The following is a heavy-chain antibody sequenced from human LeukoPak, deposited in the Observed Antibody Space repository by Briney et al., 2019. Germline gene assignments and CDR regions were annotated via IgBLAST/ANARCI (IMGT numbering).Heavy chain of an antibody. CDR2: ISAYYGNT. CDR3: AREHYDSSGYPVYYYYGMDV. Sequence: ASVKVSCKASGYAFTRYGISWVRQAPGQGLEWMGWISAYYGNTNYAQKLQGRVTMTTDTSTSTAYMELRSLRSDDTAVYYCAREHYDSSGYPVYYYYGMDVWGQGSTVTVSS. J-gene: IGHJ6*02. CDR1: GYAFTRYG. V-gene: IGHV1-18*01. D-gene: IGHD3-22*01.